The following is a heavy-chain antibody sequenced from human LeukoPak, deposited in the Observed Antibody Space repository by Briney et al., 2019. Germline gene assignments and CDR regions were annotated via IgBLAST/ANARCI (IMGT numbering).Heavy chain of an antibody. V-gene: IGHV1-69*13. J-gene: IGHJ6*03. CDR3: ARVGCSSTSCSRYYYYYMDV. Sequence: ASVKVSCKASGGTFSSYAISWVRQAPGQGLEWMGGIIPIFGTANYAQKFQGRVTITADESTSTAYMELSGLRSEDTAVYYCARVGCSSTSCSRYYYYYMDVWGKGTTVTVSS. CDR2: IIPIFGTA. CDR1: GGTFSSYA. D-gene: IGHD2-2*01.